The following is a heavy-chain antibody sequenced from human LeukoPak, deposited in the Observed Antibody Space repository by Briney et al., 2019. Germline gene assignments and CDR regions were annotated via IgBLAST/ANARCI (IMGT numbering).Heavy chain of an antibody. D-gene: IGHD6-19*01. CDR2: INHSGST. CDR1: GGSFSGYY. Sequence: SETLSLTCAVYGGSFSGYYWSWIRQPPGKGLEWIGEINHSGSTNYNPSLKSRVTISVDTSKNQFSLKLSSVTAADTAVYYCARVRTASVAYYYGMDVWGQGTTVTVSS. CDR3: ARVRTASVAYYYGMDV. V-gene: IGHV4-34*01. J-gene: IGHJ6*02.